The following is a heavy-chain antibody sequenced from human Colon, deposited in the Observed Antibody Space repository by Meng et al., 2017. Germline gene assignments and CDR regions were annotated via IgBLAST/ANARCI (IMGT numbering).Heavy chain of an antibody. CDR1: GDSVSSNTAA. CDR3: ARDHGYSYGLPLDY. V-gene: IGHV6-1*01. Sequence: HVPLQQSGPGLVKSAQTLSLTCVISGDSVSSNTAAWNWIRQSPSRGLEWLGRTYYRSKWYNEYAVSVKSRMTFNADTSKNQVSLQVNSVTPEDTAVYYCARDHGYSYGLPLDYWGQGILVTVSS. CDR2: TYYRSKWYN. J-gene: IGHJ4*02. D-gene: IGHD5-18*01.